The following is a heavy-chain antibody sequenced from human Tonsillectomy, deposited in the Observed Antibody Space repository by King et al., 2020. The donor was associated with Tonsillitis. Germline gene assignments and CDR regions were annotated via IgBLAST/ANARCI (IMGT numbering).Heavy chain of an antibody. V-gene: IGHV5-10-1*03. CDR3: ARHSQNYFGEIGHAHYYHGMDV. CDR2: IDPSDSYT. J-gene: IGHJ6*02. CDR1: GYSFTSYW. D-gene: IGHD3-10*01. Sequence: QLVQSGAEVKKPGESLRISCKGSGYSFTSYWISWVRQMPGKGLEWMGRIDPSDSYTNYSPSFQGHVTISADMSISTAYLQWSSLRASDTAMYYCARHSQNYFGEIGHAHYYHGMDVWGQGTTVTVSS.